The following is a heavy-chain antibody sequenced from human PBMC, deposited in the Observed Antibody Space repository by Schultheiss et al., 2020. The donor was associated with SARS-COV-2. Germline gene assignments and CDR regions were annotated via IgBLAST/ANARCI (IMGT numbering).Heavy chain of an antibody. Sequence: GGSLRLSCAASGFTFSNYDMHWVRQTTGRGLEWVSYISSSGSTIYYADSVKGRFTISRDNAKNSLYLQMNSLRAEDTAVYYCARVVSLLTYYYYMDVWGKGTTVTVSS. CDR1: GFTFSNYD. CDR2: ISSSGSTI. CDR3: ARVVSLLTYYYYMDV. V-gene: IGHV3-11*04. J-gene: IGHJ6*03. D-gene: IGHD4-23*01.